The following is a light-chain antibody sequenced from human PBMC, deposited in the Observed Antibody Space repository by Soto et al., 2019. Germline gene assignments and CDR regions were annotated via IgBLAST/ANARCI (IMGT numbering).Light chain of an antibody. CDR3: SSYTTSSTYV. CDR1: SSDVGYYDY. V-gene: IGLV2-14*01. Sequence: QSVLTQPASVSGPPGQSITISCTGTSSDVGYYDYVSWYQQHPDKAPKLMIYEVSNRPSGVSNRFSGSKSGNTASLTISGLQAEDEADYYCSSYTTSSTYVFGTGTKVTVL. J-gene: IGLJ1*01. CDR2: EVS.